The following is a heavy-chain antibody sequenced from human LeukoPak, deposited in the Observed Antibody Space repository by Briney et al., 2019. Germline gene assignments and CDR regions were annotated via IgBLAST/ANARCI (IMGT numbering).Heavy chain of an antibody. D-gene: IGHD3-10*01. CDR1: GFTFSSYG. CDR3: AKEDYYGSGSYLGY. Sequence: GRSVRLSCAASGFTFSSYGMHWVRQAPGKGLEWVAVISYDGSNKYYADSVKGRFTISRDNSKNTLSLQMSSLRPEDTAVYYCAKEDYYGSGSYLGYWGQGTLVTV. V-gene: IGHV3-30*18. CDR2: ISYDGSNK. J-gene: IGHJ4*02.